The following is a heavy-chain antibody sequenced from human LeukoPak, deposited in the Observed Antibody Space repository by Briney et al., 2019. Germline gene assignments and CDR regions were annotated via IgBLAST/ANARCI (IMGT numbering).Heavy chain of an antibody. CDR3: AKLESTMGFDY. J-gene: IGHJ4*02. V-gene: IGHV3-30*18. CDR2: ISYDGSNK. Sequence: PGGSLRLSCAASGFTFSSYSMNWVRQAPGKGLEWVAVISYDGSNKYYADSVKGRFTISRDNSKNTLYLQMNSLRAEDTAMYYCAKLESTMGFDYWGQGTLVTVSS. D-gene: IGHD3-10*01. CDR1: GFTFSSYS.